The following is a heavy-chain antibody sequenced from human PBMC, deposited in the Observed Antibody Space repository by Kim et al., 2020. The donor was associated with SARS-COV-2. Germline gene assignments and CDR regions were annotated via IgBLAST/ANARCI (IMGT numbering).Heavy chain of an antibody. J-gene: IGHJ4*02. Sequence: KGRFTISRDNAKNSLYLQMNSLRDEDTAVYYCARSSHYYDSSGYLYYFDYWGQGTLVTVSS. CDR3: ARSSHYYDSSGYLYYFDY. D-gene: IGHD3-22*01. V-gene: IGHV3-48*02.